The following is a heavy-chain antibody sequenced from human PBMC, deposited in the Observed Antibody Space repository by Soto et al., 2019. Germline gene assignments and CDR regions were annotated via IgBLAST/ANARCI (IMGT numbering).Heavy chain of an antibody. V-gene: IGHV4-59*03. CDR1: AGSISGYF. D-gene: IGHD6-13*01. Sequence: SETLSLTCIVSAGSISGYFWSWIRQPPGKGLEWIAFVYDSGSTNYNPSLKSRVTVSVDTSNNQFSLKLISVTAADTAVYYCAQGWSSSWPYWGQGTLVTVSS. CDR3: AQGWSSSWPY. CDR2: VYDSGST. J-gene: IGHJ4*02.